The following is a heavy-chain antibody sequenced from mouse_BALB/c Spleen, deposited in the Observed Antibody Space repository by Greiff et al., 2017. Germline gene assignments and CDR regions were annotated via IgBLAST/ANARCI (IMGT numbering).Heavy chain of an antibody. Sequence: QVQLQQSGAGLVRPGTSLKMSCTAAGYTFANYWIGWVKQRPGHGLEWIGDIYTGGGYTNYNEKFKGKATLTADTSSSTAYMQLSSLTSEDAAIYYCARRTYGNRPWFAYWGQGTLVTVSA. CDR1: GYTFANYW. CDR3: ARRTYGNRPWFAY. D-gene: IGHD2-10*02. J-gene: IGHJ3*01. V-gene: IGHV1-63*02. CDR2: IYTGGGYT.